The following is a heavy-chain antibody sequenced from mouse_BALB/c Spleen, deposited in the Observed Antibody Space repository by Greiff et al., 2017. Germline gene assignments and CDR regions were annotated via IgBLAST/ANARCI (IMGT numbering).Heavy chain of an antibody. CDR3: ANWDWFAY. J-gene: IGHJ3*01. D-gene: IGHD4-1*01. V-gene: IGHV14-3*02. CDR1: GFNIKDTY. CDR2: IDPANGNT. Sequence: EVQLHQSGAELVKPGASVKLSCTASGFNIKDTYMHWVKQRPEQGLEWIGRIDPANGNTKYDPKFQGKATITADTSSNTAYLQLSSLTSEDTAVYYCANWDWFAYWGQGTLVTVSA.